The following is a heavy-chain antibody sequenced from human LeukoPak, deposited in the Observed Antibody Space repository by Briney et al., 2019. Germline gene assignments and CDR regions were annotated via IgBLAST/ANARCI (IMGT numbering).Heavy chain of an antibody. V-gene: IGHV4-59*01. CDR2: IYYSGST. CDR1: GGSTSSYY. J-gene: IGHJ3*02. CDR3: AGATIATILIDI. Sequence: SETLSLTCTVSGGSTSSYYWSWIRQPPGKGLEWIGYIYYSGSTNYNPSLKSRVTISVDTSKNQFSLKLSSVTAAGTAVYYCAGATIATILIDIWGQGTMVTVSS. D-gene: IGHD5-24*01.